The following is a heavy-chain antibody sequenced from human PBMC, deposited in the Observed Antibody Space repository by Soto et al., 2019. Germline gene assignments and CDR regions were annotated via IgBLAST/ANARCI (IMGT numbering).Heavy chain of an antibody. CDR3: ARDPLYSLYPLTGPNKNGFDI. Sequence: GGSLRLSCAASGFTFNTYGMHWVRQAPGKGLEWVALIWYDGSDKYYRDSVKGRFTISRDNSKSTLFLRMDTLGVEDTAVYYCARDPLYSLYPLTGPNKNGFDIWGQGIMVTVS. CDR2: IWYDGSDK. D-gene: IGHD3-9*01. J-gene: IGHJ3*02. V-gene: IGHV3-33*01. CDR1: GFTFNTYG.